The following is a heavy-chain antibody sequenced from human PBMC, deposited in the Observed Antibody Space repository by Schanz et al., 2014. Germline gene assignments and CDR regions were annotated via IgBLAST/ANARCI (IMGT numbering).Heavy chain of an antibody. D-gene: IGHD5-12*01. CDR2: LWHDGSKK. V-gene: IGHV3-33*01. Sequence: QVQLVESGGGVVQPGRSLRLSCVASGFTFSSYDVFWVRQAPGKGLEWVAILWHDGSKKYYADSVKGRFTVSRDNSKNTLYLQLNSLRAEDTAVYYCARDFHGYGPHLDYWGQGSLVTVS. J-gene: IGHJ4*02. CDR3: ARDFHGYGPHLDY. CDR1: GFTFSSYD.